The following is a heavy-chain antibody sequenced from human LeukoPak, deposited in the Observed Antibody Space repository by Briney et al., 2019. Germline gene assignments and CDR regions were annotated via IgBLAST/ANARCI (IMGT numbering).Heavy chain of an antibody. D-gene: IGHD3-22*01. CDR2: ISGSGGST. CDR3: AKDPGKDSSGGYFDY. J-gene: IGHJ4*02. V-gene: IGHV3-23*01. Sequence: GGSLRPSCAASGFTFSSYAMSWVRQAPGKGLEWVSAISGSGGSTYYADSVKGRFTISRDNSKNTLYLQMNSLRAEDTAVYYCAKDPGKDSSGGYFDYWGQGTLVTVSS. CDR1: GFTFSSYA.